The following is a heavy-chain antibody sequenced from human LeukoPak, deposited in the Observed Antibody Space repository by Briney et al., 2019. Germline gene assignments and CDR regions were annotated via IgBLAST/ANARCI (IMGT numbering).Heavy chain of an antibody. Sequence: GGSLRLSCAASGFTFSSYNMNWVRQAPGKGLEWVSYISSSSDSIHYADSVKGRFTISRDNAKNSLYLQMNSLRAEDTALYYCAKLAVAGTIDYWGQGTLVTVSS. V-gene: IGHV3-48*04. D-gene: IGHD6-19*01. CDR3: AKLAVAGTIDY. CDR1: GFTFSSYN. J-gene: IGHJ4*02. CDR2: ISSSSDSI.